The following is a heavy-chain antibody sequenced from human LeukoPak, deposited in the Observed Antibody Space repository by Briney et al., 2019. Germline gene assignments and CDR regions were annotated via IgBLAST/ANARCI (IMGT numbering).Heavy chain of an antibody. CDR1: GGSISSSNW. Sequence: SGTLSLTCSVSGGSISSSNWWSWVRQPPGKGLEWIGEIYHSGNTNYNPSLKSRVTISVDKSKNQFSLKLNSVTAADTAVYYCARATPNLTILGVRRYFQHWGQGTLVTVSS. V-gene: IGHV4-4*02. J-gene: IGHJ1*01. CDR3: ARATPNLTILGVRRYFQH. CDR2: IYHSGNT. D-gene: IGHD3-3*01.